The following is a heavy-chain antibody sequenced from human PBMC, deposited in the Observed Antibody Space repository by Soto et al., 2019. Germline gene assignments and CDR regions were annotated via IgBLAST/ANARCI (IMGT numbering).Heavy chain of an antibody. D-gene: IGHD6-19*01. CDR1: GGTFSSYA. J-gene: IGHJ4*02. CDR2: IIPIFGTA. Sequence: GASVKVSCKASGGTFSSYAISWVRQAPGQGLEWMGGIIPIFGTANYAQKFQGRVTITADKATSTAYMELSSLRSEDTAVYYCACDIAVPRAPSRIDYWGQATLVTVSS. CDR3: ACDIAVPRAPSRIDY. V-gene: IGHV1-69*06.